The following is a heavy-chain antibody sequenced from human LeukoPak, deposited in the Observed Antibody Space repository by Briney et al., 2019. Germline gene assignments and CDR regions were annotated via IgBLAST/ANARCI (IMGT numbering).Heavy chain of an antibody. V-gene: IGHV3-23*01. D-gene: IGHD3-10*01. Sequence: GGSLRLSCAASGFTFSSYAMSWVRQAPGKGLEWVSSITDSGGGTFYADSVKGRFTISRDNSKTTLFLQLNSLRAEDTAVYYCAKRGAGYYFDYWGQGTLATVSS. CDR1: GFTFSSYA. J-gene: IGHJ4*02. CDR3: AKRGAGYYFDY. CDR2: ITDSGGGT.